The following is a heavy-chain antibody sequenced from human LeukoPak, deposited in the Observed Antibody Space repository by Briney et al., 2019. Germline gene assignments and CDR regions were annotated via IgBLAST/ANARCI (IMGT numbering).Heavy chain of an antibody. Sequence: GSLRLSCVASEFTFSSYTMNWVRQPPGKGLEWIGEINHSGSTNYNPSLKSRVTISVDTSKNQFSLKLSSVTAADTAVYYCARWEGGSYYDFDYWGQGTLVTVSS. CDR1: EFTFSSYT. CDR2: INHSGST. J-gene: IGHJ4*02. D-gene: IGHD1-26*01. V-gene: IGHV4-34*01. CDR3: ARWEGGSYYDFDY.